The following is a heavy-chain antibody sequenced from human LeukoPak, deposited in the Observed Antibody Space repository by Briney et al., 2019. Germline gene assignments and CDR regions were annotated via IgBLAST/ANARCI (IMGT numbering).Heavy chain of an antibody. D-gene: IGHD2-15*01. CDR1: GDSVSIITYY. J-gene: IGHJ4*02. CDR3: ARVVVPAAIVY. Sequence: SQTLSLTCSVSGDSVSIITYYWGWIRHPPGKGLEWIGYIYKGRSISYTPSLKNRVTISVDTSKIQSSLNLDSVTAADTAVYYCARVVVPAAIVYWGQGIPVIVSS. V-gene: IGHV4-31*03. CDR2: IYKGRSI.